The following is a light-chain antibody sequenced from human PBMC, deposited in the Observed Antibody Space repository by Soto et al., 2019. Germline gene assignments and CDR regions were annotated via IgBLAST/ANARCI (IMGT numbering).Light chain of an antibody. CDR3: QQYDSFSVT. V-gene: IGKV1-5*03. J-gene: IGKJ5*01. CDR2: KAS. CDR1: QSISVW. Sequence: DLQMTPSPFTPSASVGDRVTINCRASQSISVWLAWYQQKAGKAPNLLIYKASRLESGVPSRFSGSGSGTEFRLTISTMQPDDFATYYCQQYDSFSVTFGQGTRLEIK.